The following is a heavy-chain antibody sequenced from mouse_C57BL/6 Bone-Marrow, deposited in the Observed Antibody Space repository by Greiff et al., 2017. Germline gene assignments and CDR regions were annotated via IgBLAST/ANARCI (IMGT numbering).Heavy chain of an antibody. CDR3: ARGWLLGAY. J-gene: IGHJ3*01. D-gene: IGHD2-3*01. CDR2: ISYDGSN. V-gene: IGHV3-6*01. Sequence: EVQLKESGPGLVKPSQSLSLTCSVTGYSITSGYYWNWIRQFPGNKLEWMGYISYDGSNNYNPSLKNRISITRDTSKNQFFLKLNSVTTEDTATYYCARGWLLGAYWGQGTLVTVSA. CDR1: GYSITSGYY.